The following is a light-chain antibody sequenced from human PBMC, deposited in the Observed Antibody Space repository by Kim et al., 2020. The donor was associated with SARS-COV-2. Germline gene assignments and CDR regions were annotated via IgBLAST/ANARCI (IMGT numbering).Light chain of an antibody. CDR1: QSISSY. CDR2: DAS. Sequence: DIQMTQSPSSLSASVGDRVTITCRASQSISSYLNWYHQKPGKAPKLLIYDASNVETGVPSRFSGSGSGTDFSFTINSLQPEDIATYYCQQYDRLPYTFGQGTKLEIK. V-gene: IGKV1-33*01. J-gene: IGKJ2*01. CDR3: QQYDRLPYT.